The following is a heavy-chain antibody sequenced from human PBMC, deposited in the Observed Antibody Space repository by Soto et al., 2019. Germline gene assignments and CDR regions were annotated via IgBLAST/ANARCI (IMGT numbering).Heavy chain of an antibody. J-gene: IGHJ6*02. Sequence: GGSLRLSCAASGFTFSSYGMHWVRQAPGKGLEWVAVISYDGSNKYYADSVKGRFTISRDNSKNTLYLQMNSLRAEDTAVYYCAKDLGGGGNSILYYYYGMDVWGQGTTVTVSS. D-gene: IGHD2-21*02. CDR3: AKDLGGGGNSILYYYYGMDV. V-gene: IGHV3-30*18. CDR1: GFTFSSYG. CDR2: ISYDGSNK.